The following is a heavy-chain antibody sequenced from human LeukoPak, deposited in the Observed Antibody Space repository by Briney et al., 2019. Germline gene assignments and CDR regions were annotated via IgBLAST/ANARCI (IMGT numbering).Heavy chain of an antibody. CDR2: ISVSGGST. J-gene: IGHJ3*02. CDR3: AKDLTFRYCTSTTCYKDI. Sequence: PGGSLRLSYAASGFTFSSYAMSWVRQAPGKGLEWVSAISVSGGSTYYADSVKGRFTISRDNSKNTLFLQMNSLRAEDTAVYYCAKDLTFRYCTSTTCYKDIWGQGTMVAVSS. D-gene: IGHD2-2*02. V-gene: IGHV3-23*01. CDR1: GFTFSSYA.